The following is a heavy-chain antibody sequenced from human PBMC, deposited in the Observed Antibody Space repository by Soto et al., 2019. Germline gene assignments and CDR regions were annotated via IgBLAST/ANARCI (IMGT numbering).Heavy chain of an antibody. CDR1: GGSISTSNW. CDR2: VYRTGST. CDR3: ARARATIAAAAIFDC. J-gene: IGHJ4*02. Sequence: QVQLQESGPGLVKPSGTLSLTCAVSGGSISTSNWWSWVRQPPGKGLEWIGEVYRTGSTNYNPSLESRLTISVGKSKNQCSLKLTSVPAADTAVYYCARARATIAAAAIFDCWGQGTLVTVSS. D-gene: IGHD6-13*01. V-gene: IGHV4-4*02.